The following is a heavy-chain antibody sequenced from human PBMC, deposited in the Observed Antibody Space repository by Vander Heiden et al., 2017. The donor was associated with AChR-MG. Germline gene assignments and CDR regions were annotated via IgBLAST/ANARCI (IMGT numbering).Heavy chain of an antibody. V-gene: IGHV1-18*01. CDR1: GYTFTSYG. D-gene: IGHD2-2*01. CDR3: ARVYCSSTSCYWGFDYYYYMDV. CDR2: ISAYNGNT. J-gene: IGHJ6*03. Sequence: QVQLVQSGAEVKKPGASVKVSCKASGYTFTSYGISWVRQAPGQGLEWMGWISAYNGNTNYAQKLQGRVTMTTDTSTSTAYMELRSLRSDDTAVYYCARVYCSSTSCYWGFDYYYYMDVWGKGTTVTVSS.